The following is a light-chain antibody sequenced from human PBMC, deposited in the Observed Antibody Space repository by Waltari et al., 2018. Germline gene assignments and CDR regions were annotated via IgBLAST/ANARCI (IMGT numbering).Light chain of an antibody. CDR1: QSVSRN. J-gene: IGKJ2*01. CDR3: QQYNKRPYT. Sequence: EIVLTPSPATLSVSPGDRVTLSCGASQSVSRNLAWYQQRPGQAPRFLIYAASSRATGIPARFSGSGSGTEFILTISSLQSEDFAVYYCQQYNKRPYTFGQGTKVEIK. CDR2: AAS. V-gene: IGKV3D-15*01.